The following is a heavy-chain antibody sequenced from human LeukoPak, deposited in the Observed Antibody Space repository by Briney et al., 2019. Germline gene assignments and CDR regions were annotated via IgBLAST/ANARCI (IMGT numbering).Heavy chain of an antibody. V-gene: IGHV4-4*07. CDR2: IYTSWST. CDR3: ARLSYVVGATGTQYGWLDP. D-gene: IGHD2-15*01. CDR1: AGSMNTYY. J-gene: IGHJ5*02. Sequence: SETLSLTCTVAAGSMNTYYWGWLRQPDGKELKWIGSIYTSWSTNYNPSIKSRVTMAIATSKSQFSLELSSVTAADTAVYYCARLSYVVGATGTQYGWLDPWGRGTLVTVSS.